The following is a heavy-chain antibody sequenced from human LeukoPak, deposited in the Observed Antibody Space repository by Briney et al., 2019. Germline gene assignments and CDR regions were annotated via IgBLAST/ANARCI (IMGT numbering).Heavy chain of an antibody. CDR1: GYRFTSYW. CDR3: ARQVAAAGAYYYYYYMDV. CDR2: I. J-gene: IGHJ6*03. Sequence: GESLKISCKGSGYRFTSYWIGWVRQMPGKGLEWMGIIYSPSFQGQITISVDKSISTAYLQWSSLKASDTAMYYCARQVAAAGAYYYYYYMDVWGKGTTVTVSS. D-gene: IGHD6-13*01. V-gene: IGHV5-51*01.